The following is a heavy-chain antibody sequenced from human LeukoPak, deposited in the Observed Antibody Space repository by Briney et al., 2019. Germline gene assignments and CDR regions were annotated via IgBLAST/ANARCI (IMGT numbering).Heavy chain of an antibody. Sequence: SETLSLTCTVSGGSISSYYWSWIRQPPGKGLEWIGYIYYSGSTNYNPSLKSRVTISVDTSKNQFSLKLSSVTAADTAVYYCARDYGSGSYRYWGQGALVTVS. CDR3: ARDYGSGSYRY. V-gene: IGHV4-59*01. CDR1: GGSISSYY. CDR2: IYYSGST. D-gene: IGHD3-10*01. J-gene: IGHJ4*02.